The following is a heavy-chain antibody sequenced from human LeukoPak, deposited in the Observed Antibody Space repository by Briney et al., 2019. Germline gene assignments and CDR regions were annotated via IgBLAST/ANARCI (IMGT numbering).Heavy chain of an antibody. CDR1: GFTLGVYG. J-gene: IGHJ4*02. D-gene: IGHD3-10*01. Sequence: GGSLGLSFTASGFTLGVYGMSWFRQAPGKGLEWMGFIGSKAYGGATEYAASVKGRFTISRDDSKSIAYLQVSSLRTEDTAVYYCTRWYYGSGTYYSALGYWGQGTLVTVSS. V-gene: IGHV3-49*03. CDR2: IGSKAYGGAT. CDR3: TRWYYGSGTYYSALGY.